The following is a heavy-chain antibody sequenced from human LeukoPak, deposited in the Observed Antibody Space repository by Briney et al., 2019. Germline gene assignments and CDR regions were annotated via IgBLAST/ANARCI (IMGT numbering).Heavy chain of an antibody. D-gene: IGHD6-13*01. V-gene: IGHV1-69*13. CDR2: IIPIFGTA. J-gene: IGHJ4*02. CDR3: ARRSTGIAAAGPTSFDY. CDR1: GGTFSSYA. Sequence: SVKVSCKASGGTFSSYAISWVRQAPGQGLEWMGGIIPIFGTANYAQKFQGRVTITADESTSTAYMELSSLRSEDTAVYYCARRSTGIAAAGPTSFDYWGQGTLVTVSS.